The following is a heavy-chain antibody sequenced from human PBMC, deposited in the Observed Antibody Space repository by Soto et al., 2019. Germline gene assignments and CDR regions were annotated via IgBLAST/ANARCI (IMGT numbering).Heavy chain of an antibody. Sequence: ASVKVSCKVSGYTLTELSMHWVRQAPGKGLEWMGGFDPEDGETIYAQKFQGRVTMTEDTSTDAAYMELSSLRSEDTAVYYCVRASNSGYDAFDIWGQGTMVTVSS. CDR3: VRASNSGYDAFDI. CDR1: GYTLTELS. CDR2: FDPEDGET. J-gene: IGHJ3*02. D-gene: IGHD5-12*01. V-gene: IGHV1-24*01.